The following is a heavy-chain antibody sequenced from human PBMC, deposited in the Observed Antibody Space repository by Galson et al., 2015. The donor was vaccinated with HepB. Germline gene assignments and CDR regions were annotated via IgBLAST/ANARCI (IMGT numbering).Heavy chain of an antibody. CDR3: ARMTSGSYYDY. V-gene: IGHV4-59*01. D-gene: IGHD1-26*01. CDR2: IYNRGSA. J-gene: IGHJ4*02. Sequence: ETLSLTCTVPGGSISDYYWSWIRQPPGKGLEWIGYIYNRGSATYNPSLKSRVTISLDTSKNQLSLKLSSVTAADTALYYCARMTSGSYYDYWGQGTLVTVSS. CDR1: GGSISDYY.